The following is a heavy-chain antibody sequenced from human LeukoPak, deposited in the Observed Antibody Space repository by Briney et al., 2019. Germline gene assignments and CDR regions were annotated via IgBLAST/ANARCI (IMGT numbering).Heavy chain of an antibody. D-gene: IGHD5-18*01. V-gene: IGHV4-39*01. CDR3: ARRFGYSYGYWFDP. J-gene: IGHJ5*02. CDR2: IYYSGST. CDR1: GGSISSSSSY. Sequence: SETLSLTCTVSGGSISSSSSYWRWIRQPPGMGLEWIGTIYYSGSTYYNPSLKSRVTISVDTSKNQFSLKLSSVTAADTAVYYCARRFGYSYGYWFDPWGQGTLVTVSS.